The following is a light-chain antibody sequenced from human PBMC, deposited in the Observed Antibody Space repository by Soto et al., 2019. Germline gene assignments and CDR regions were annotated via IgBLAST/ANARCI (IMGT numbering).Light chain of an antibody. CDR1: SSNIGAGYD. CDR3: QSYDRSLSGSSV. J-gene: IGLJ1*01. V-gene: IGLV1-40*01. Sequence: QSVLTQPPSVSGAPGQRVTISCTGSSSNIGAGYDVHWYQQLPGTAPKLLIYDNSNRPSGVPDRFSGSKSGTSASLAITGLQAEDDAEYYCQSYDRSLSGSSVFGTGTKLTV. CDR2: DNS.